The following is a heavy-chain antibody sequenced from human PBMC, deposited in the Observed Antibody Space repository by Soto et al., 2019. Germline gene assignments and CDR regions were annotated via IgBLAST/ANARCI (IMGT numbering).Heavy chain of an antibody. CDR2: IGTTGDT. Sequence: EVQLVESGGGLVQPGGSLRLSCSASGFTFSSYDMHWVRQGTGKGLEWVSAIGTTGDTYYAGSVKGRFTISRENGKNSLYLQMNSLRAGDTAIYFCARAIGPTLFDYWGQGTLVTVSS. CDR1: GFTFSSYD. CDR3: ARAIGPTLFDY. J-gene: IGHJ4*02. V-gene: IGHV3-13*04. D-gene: IGHD3-22*01.